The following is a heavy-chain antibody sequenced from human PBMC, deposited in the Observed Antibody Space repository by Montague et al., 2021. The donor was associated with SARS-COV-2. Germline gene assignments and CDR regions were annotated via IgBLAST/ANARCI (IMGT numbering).Heavy chain of an antibody. V-gene: IGHV2-70*01. CDR2: IDWDDDK. CDR1: GFSLSTSGMC. Sequence: PALVKPTQTLTLTCTFSGFSLSTSGMCVSWIRQPPGKALEWLALIDWDDDKYYSTSLKTRLTISKDTSKNQVVLTMTNMDPADTATYYCARGRYGGNRGYYFVYWGQGTLVTVSS. CDR3: ARGRYGGNRGYYFVY. J-gene: IGHJ4*02. D-gene: IGHD4-23*01.